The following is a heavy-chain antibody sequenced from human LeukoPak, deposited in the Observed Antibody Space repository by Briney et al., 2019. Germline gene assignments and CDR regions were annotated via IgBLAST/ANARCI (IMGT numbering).Heavy chain of an antibody. CDR3: ARGYSYAVYFDY. Sequence: ASVKVSCKASGGTFSSYAISWVRQAPGQGLEWMGGIIPIFGTANYAQKFQGRVTITADKSTSTAYMELSSLRSEDTAVYYCARGYSYAVYFDYWGQGTLVTVSS. CDR1: GGTFSSYA. D-gene: IGHD5-18*01. J-gene: IGHJ4*02. CDR2: IIPIFGTA. V-gene: IGHV1-69*06.